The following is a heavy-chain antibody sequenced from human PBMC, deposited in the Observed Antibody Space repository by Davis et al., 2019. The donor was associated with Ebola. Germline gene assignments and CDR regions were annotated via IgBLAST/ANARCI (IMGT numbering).Heavy chain of an antibody. CDR1: GFTFSSYW. J-gene: IGHJ6*02. Sequence: GESLKISCAASGFTFSSYWMSWVRQAPGKGLEWVANIKQDGSEKYYVDSVKGRFTISRDNAKNSLYLQMNSLRAEDTAVYYCARLTSSSWYYYGMDVWGQGTTVTVSS. D-gene: IGHD6-13*01. CDR2: IKQDGSEK. V-gene: IGHV3-7*01. CDR3: ARLTSSSWYYYGMDV.